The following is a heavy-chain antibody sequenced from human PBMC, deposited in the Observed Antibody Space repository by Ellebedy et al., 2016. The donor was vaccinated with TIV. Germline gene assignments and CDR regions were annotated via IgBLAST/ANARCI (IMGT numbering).Heavy chain of an antibody. J-gene: IGHJ5*02. D-gene: IGHD4-23*01. V-gene: IGHV5-51*01. CDR1: GYSFTSYW. Sequence: KVSXXGSGYSFTSYWIGWVRQMPGKGLEWMGIIYPGDSDTRYSPSFQGQVTISADKSISTSYLQWSSLKASDTAMYYCARQTAVENWFDPWGQGTLVTVSS. CDR2: IYPGDSDT. CDR3: ARQTAVENWFDP.